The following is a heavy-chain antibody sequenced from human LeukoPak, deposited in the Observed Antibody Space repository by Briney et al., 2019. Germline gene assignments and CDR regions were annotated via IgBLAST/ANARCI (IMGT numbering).Heavy chain of an antibody. D-gene: IGHD5/OR15-5a*01. J-gene: IGHJ4*02. V-gene: IGHV3-23*01. CDR2: ISDRDHNT. Sequence: GGSLRLSCAASGFTFSTYAMSWVRQAPGKGLEWVSSISDRDHNTYYADSVKGRFTISRDNSKNTLYLQMNSLRAEDTAVYYCAKGGLSRAGLDFWGQGTLVTVSS. CDR3: AKGGLSRAGLDF. CDR1: GFTFSTYA.